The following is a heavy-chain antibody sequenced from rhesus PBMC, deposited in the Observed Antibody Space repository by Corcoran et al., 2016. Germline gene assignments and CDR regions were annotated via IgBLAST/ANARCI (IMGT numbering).Heavy chain of an antibody. CDR3: AILGIAAAGDFDY. J-gene: IGHJ4*01. D-gene: IGHD6-25*01. V-gene: IGHV3S5*01. Sequence: EVQLVETGGGLVQPGGSLKLSCAASGFTFSSYDMTWVRQAPGKGLEWVSAINSYGGNTNYADSVKGRFTISRDNSKNTLSLQMNSLRTEDTAVYYCAILGIAAAGDFDYWGQGVLVTVSS. CDR2: INSYGGNT. CDR1: GFTFSSYD.